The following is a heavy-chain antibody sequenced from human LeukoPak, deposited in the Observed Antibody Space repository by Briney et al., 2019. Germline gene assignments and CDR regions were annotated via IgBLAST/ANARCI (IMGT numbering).Heavy chain of an antibody. CDR2: ISSSGNDI. J-gene: IGHJ4*02. CDR3: ASIDYDY. Sequence: PGGSLRLSCTASGFNFGDRRMNWVRQTPGKALEWLSHISSSGNDIYYAESVKGRFTISRDNAKNSMYLQMNSLRVEDTGIYYCASIDYDYWGQGTLVTVSS. V-gene: IGHV3-21*05. CDR1: GFNFGDRR. D-gene: IGHD3-16*02.